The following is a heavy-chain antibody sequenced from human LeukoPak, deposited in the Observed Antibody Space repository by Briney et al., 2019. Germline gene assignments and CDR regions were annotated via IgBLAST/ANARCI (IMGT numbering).Heavy chain of an antibody. D-gene: IGHD1-26*01. CDR2: IHKAGTES. Sequence: GGSLRLSCAAPGFTFTDYWMTWVRQVPGKGLEWVANIHKAGTESYYVDSVKGRFAISRDNAKNSLYLQLSSLRVDDTAVYYCARVGTWELQPVFDYWGQGTLVTVSS. V-gene: IGHV3-7*01. J-gene: IGHJ4*02. CDR1: GFTFTDYW. CDR3: ARVGTWELQPVFDY.